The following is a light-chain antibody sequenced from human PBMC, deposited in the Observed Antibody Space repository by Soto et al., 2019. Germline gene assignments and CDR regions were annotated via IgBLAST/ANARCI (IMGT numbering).Light chain of an antibody. CDR1: QSVSSN. J-gene: IGKJ4*01. V-gene: IGKV3-15*01. CDR2: GAS. CDR3: QQYNNWSALT. Sequence: EIVMTQSPATLSVSPGERATLSCRASQSVSSNLAWYQQKPGQAHRLLIYGASTRATGIPARFRGSGSGTEFTLTISSLQSEDFAVYYCQQYNNWSALTFGGGTKVEIK.